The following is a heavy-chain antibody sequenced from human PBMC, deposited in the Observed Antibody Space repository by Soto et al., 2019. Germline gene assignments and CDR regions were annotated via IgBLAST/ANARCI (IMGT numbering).Heavy chain of an antibody. CDR1: GGSISGGVHS. CDR2: IFDSGST. D-gene: IGHD2-8*01. J-gene: IGHJ2*01. V-gene: IGHV4-30-4*01. CDR3: AREIMPLTNDWYFDL. Sequence: QVQLQESGPGLVKPSETLSLTCTVSGGSISGGVHSWRWIRQPPGKGLEWIGHIFDSGSTYYNPSLKIRLTISLDTSKNQCSLRLSSVTVADTAVYYCAREIMPLTNDWYFDLWGRGTLVTVSS.